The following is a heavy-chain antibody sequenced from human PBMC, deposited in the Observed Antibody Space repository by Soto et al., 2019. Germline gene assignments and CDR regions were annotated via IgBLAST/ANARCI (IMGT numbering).Heavy chain of an antibody. CDR3: ARSSGYYYVDY. J-gene: IGHJ4*02. V-gene: IGHV1-3*01. CDR2: INAGNGNT. Sequence: QVQLVQSGAEVKKPGASVKVSCKASGYTFTSYAMHWVRQATGQRLEWMGWINAGNGNTKYSQKLQGRVTITRDTSASTAYMELTSLRSEDTAVYYCARSSGYYYVDYWCQGTLVTVSS. D-gene: IGHD3-22*01. CDR1: GYTFTSYA.